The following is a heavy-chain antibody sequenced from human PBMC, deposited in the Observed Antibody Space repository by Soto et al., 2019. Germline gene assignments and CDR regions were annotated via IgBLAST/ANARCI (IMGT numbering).Heavy chain of an antibody. V-gene: IGHV3-43*01. CDR1: APTFHEYT. CDR3: AKAIGTTLGNYYGMDV. Sequence: GGSLRLSCAAPAPTFHEYTIHWFRQPPKKAQECLSLINCKSGSTYYADSEKGRFTISRDNSRNSLYLQMNSLRTEDTALYYCAKAIGTTLGNYYGMDVWGQGTTVTVSS. D-gene: IGHD4-4*01. J-gene: IGHJ6*02. CDR2: INCKSGST.